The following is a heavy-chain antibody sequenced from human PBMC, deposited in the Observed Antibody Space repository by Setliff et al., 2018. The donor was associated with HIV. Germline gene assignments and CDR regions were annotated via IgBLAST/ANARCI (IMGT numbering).Heavy chain of an antibody. CDR1: GGTLSNYV. J-gene: IGHJ3*02. CDR2: IIPMYNIP. Sequence: ASVKVSCQSSGGTLSNYVITWVRQAPGQGLEWMGMIIPMYNIPAYAQKFQGRVTFTADESTSTAYMELSSLSSEDTAVYYCARDQTGVAAAAFGGGSAWSDEGFDIWGQGTMVTVSS. CDR3: ARDQTGVAAAAFGGGSAWSDEGFDI. D-gene: IGHD6-13*01. V-gene: IGHV1-69*13.